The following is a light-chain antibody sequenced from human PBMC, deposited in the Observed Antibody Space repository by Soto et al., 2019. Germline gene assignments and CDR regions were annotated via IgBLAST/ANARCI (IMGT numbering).Light chain of an antibody. J-gene: IGKJ1*01. CDR2: GAS. V-gene: IGKV3-20*01. Sequence: EIVLTQSPGTLSLSPGERATLSCRASQSVSSSYIAWYQQKPGQAPRLLIYGASSRATGVPERFGGSGSETDFTITISRLEPEDFAVYSCQQFGSSPRTFGQGTRVEIK. CDR3: QQFGSSPRT. CDR1: QSVSSSY.